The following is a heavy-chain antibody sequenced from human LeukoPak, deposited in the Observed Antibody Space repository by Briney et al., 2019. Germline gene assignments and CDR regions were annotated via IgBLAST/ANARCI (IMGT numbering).Heavy chain of an antibody. V-gene: IGHV3-74*03. CDR1: GFTFSDYW. CDR3: ARDTVVTPGTWPYYFDY. D-gene: IGHD4-23*01. Sequence: GGSLRLSRAASGFTFSDYWMHWVRQAPGKGLVWVSRINTDGSITTYADSVKGRFTISRDNAKNTLYLQMNSLRAEDTAVYYCARDTVVTPGTWPYYFDYWGQGTLVTVSS. CDR2: INTDGSIT. J-gene: IGHJ4*02.